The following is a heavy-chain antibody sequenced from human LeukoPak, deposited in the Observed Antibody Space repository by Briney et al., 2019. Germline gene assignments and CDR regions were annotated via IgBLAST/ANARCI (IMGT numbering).Heavy chain of an antibody. V-gene: IGHV5-51*01. D-gene: IGHD3-10*01. CDR3: ARDKYYYGSGTFGGYYYYYGMDV. CDR2: IYPGDSDT. CDR1: GYSFTSYW. J-gene: IGHJ6*02. Sequence: GESLKISCKGSGYSFTSYWIGWVRQMSGKGLEWVGIIYPGDSDTRYSPSFQGQVTISADKSISTAYLQWSSLKASDTAMYYCARDKYYYGSGTFGGYYYYYGMDVWGQGTTVTVSS.